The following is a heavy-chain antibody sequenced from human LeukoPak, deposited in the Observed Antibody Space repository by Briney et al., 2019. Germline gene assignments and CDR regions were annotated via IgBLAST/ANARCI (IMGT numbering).Heavy chain of an antibody. CDR3: ARVVYGDYSYFQH. J-gene: IGHJ1*01. Sequence: GGSLRLSCAASGFTFSGYNMNWVRQAPGKGLEWVSSLSASTTYIYYADSVKGRFTISRDNAKNSLYLQMNSLRAEDTAVYYCARVVYGDYSYFQHWGQGTLVTVSS. D-gene: IGHD4-17*01. CDR2: LSASTTYI. V-gene: IGHV3-21*01. CDR1: GFTFSGYN.